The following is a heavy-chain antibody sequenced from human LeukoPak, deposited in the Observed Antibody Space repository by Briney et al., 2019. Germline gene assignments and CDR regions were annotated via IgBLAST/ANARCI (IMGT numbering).Heavy chain of an antibody. D-gene: IGHD2-2*01. CDR1: GFSLSTSGVG. V-gene: IGHV2-5*01. Sequence: SGPTLVQPTPPLTLTCTFSGFSLSTSGVGVGWIRQPPGKALEWLALIYWNDDKRYSPSLKSRLTITKDTSKNQVVLTMTNMDPVDTATYYCAHMRLLGYCSSTSCSPWDYWGQGTLVTVSS. CDR3: AHMRLLGYCSSTSCSPWDY. CDR2: IYWNDDK. J-gene: IGHJ4*02.